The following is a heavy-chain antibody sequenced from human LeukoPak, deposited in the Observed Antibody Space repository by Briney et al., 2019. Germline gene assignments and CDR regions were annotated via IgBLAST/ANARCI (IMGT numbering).Heavy chain of an antibody. CDR1: GYTFTIYG. D-gene: IGHD3-16*01. J-gene: IGHJ6*03. Sequence: ASVTVSFTASGYTFTIYGISWVRQAPGQGLEWMGWISAYNGNTNYAQKLQGRVTMTTDTSTSTAYMELSSLRSEDMAVYCCARAMITFGGVRYYMDVWGKGTTVTVSS. CDR2: ISAYNGNT. V-gene: IGHV1-18*03. CDR3: ARAMITFGGVRYYMDV.